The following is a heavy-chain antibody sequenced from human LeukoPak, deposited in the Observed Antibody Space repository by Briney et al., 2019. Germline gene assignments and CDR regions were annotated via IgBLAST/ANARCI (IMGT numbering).Heavy chain of an antibody. Sequence: ASVKVSCKASGYTFSTYPMNWVRQAPGQGLEWMGWINTNTGNPTYAQGFTGRFVFSLDTSVSTAYLQIGSLKAEDTAVYYCARVSHWQQLAPFDYWGQGTLVTVSS. CDR3: ARVSHWQQLAPFDY. J-gene: IGHJ4*02. D-gene: IGHD6-13*01. CDR1: GYTFSTYP. CDR2: INTNTGNP. V-gene: IGHV7-4-1*01.